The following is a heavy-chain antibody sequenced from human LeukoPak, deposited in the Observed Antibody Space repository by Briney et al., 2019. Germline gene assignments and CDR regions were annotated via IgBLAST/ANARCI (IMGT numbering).Heavy chain of an antibody. J-gene: IGHJ4*02. CDR3: ARASHYDFWSGYHYFDY. Sequence: PSETLSLTCTVSGGSISSYYWSWIRQPPGKGLEWIGYIYYSGSTNYNPSLKSRVTISVDTSKSQFSLKLSSVTAADTAVYYCARASHYDFWSGYHYFDYWGQGTLVTVSS. V-gene: IGHV4-59*01. D-gene: IGHD3-3*01. CDR1: GGSISSYY. CDR2: IYYSGST.